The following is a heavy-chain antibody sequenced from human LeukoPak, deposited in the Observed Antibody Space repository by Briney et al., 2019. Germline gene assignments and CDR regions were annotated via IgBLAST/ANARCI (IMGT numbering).Heavy chain of an antibody. CDR3: ARDNPDIVVVPAAMDV. Sequence: SVKVSCKASGGTFSNYAISWVRQAPGQGLEWMGGIIPIFGTPNYVQKFQGRVTFTADESTRTVYMELYSLRSEDTAVCFCARDNPDIVVVPAAMDVWGQGTTVIVSS. D-gene: IGHD2-2*01. CDR1: GGTFSNYA. J-gene: IGHJ6*02. CDR2: IIPIFGTP. V-gene: IGHV1-69*13.